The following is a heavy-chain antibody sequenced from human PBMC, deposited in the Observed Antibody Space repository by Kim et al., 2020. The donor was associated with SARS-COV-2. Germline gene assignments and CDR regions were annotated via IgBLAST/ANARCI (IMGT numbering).Heavy chain of an antibody. Sequence: GGSLRLSCAASGFTFSNAWMSWVRQAPGNGLEWVGRIKSKTDGGTTDYAAPVKGRFTISRDDSKNTLYLQMNSLKTEDTAVYYCTTGYYDFWSGYSLDYGMDVWGQGTTVTVSS. CDR1: GFTFSNAW. D-gene: IGHD3-3*01. J-gene: IGHJ6*02. CDR2: IKSKTDGGTT. V-gene: IGHV3-15*01. CDR3: TTGYYDFWSGYSLDYGMDV.